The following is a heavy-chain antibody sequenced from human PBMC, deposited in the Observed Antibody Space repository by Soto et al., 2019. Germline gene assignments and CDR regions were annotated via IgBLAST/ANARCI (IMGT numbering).Heavy chain of an antibody. D-gene: IGHD6-19*01. J-gene: IGHJ4*02. CDR3: ARDPTAVATYYFDN. Sequence: GWSLRLSCALSVFTLTNHALHWVRQAPGKGLEWVAVISYDDSNKYYPDSVKGRFTVSRDKSKNTLYLQMNSLRTEDTAVYYCARDPTAVATYYFDNWGQGTLVTVSS. CDR1: VFTLTNHA. V-gene: IGHV3-30*04. CDR2: ISYDDSNK.